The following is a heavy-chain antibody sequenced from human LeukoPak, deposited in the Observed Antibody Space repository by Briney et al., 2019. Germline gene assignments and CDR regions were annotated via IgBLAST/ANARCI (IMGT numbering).Heavy chain of an antibody. CDR2: MNPNSGNT. Sequence: ASVKVSCKASGYTFTSYDINWVRQATGQGLEWMGWMNPNSGNTGYAQEFQGRVTITRNTSISTAYMELSSLRSEDTAVYYCARGGPPNYYGSGPGYYYMDVWGKGTTVTVSS. CDR3: ARGGPPNYYGSGPGYYYMDV. J-gene: IGHJ6*03. V-gene: IGHV1-8*03. D-gene: IGHD3-10*01. CDR1: GYTFTSYD.